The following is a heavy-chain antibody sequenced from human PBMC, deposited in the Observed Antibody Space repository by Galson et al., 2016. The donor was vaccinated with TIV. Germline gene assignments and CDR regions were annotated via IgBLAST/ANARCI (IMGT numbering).Heavy chain of an antibody. D-gene: IGHD5-18*01. CDR2: ISSGRSSTI. CDR3: ARDRSGYTYGYESADFDL. Sequence: SLRLSCAASGFTFSGYSMDWVRQAPGKGLEWLSYISSGRSSTIHYADSVKGRFTIPRDNARNSLHLQMTGLRAEDTAVYYCARDRSGYTYGYESADFDLWGRGTLVVVSS. CDR1: GFTFSGYS. J-gene: IGHJ2*01. V-gene: IGHV3-48*01.